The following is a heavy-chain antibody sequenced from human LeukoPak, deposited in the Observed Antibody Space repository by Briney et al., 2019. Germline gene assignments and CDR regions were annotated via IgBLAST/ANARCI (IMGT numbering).Heavy chain of an antibody. D-gene: IGHD3-22*01. V-gene: IGHV4-59*01. J-gene: IGHJ6*03. Sequence: SETLSLTCTVSGGSISTYYWSWIRQPPGKGLEWIGYIYYSGSTNYNPSLKSRVTLSVDTSKNQFSLNLSSVAAADTAVYYCARAPQYYDSSGYYYYYMDVWGKGTTVTVSS. CDR1: GGSISTYY. CDR3: ARAPQYYDSSGYYYYYMDV. CDR2: IYYSGST.